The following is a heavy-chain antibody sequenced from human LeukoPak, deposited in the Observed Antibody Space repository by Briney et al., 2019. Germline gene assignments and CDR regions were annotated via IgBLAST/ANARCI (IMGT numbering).Heavy chain of an antibody. CDR2: VNWSGSST. V-gene: IGHV3-20*04. CDR3: ARAHNYDGRDYYYAFSDY. D-gene: IGHD3-22*01. CDR1: GFNFDGYG. J-gene: IGHJ4*02. Sequence: GGSLRLSCAASGFNFDGYGMTWVRQAPGRGLEWVSGVNWSGSSTNYADSVKGRFTISRDSATNSLYLQMNSLRAEDTALYYCARAHNYDGRDYYYAFSDYWGQGTLVTVSS.